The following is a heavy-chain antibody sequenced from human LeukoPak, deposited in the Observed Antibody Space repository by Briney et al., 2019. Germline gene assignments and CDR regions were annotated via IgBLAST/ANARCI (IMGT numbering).Heavy chain of an antibody. V-gene: IGHV3-30*02. D-gene: IGHD2-21*02. Sequence: GGSLRLSCAASGFTFSSYGMHWVRQAPGKGLEWVAFIRYDGSNKYYADSVKGRFTISRDNSKNTLYLQMNSLRAEDTAVYYCARYCGGDCYSQIDAFDIWGQGTMVTVSS. CDR1: GFTFSSYG. CDR3: ARYCGGDCYSQIDAFDI. CDR2: IRYDGSNK. J-gene: IGHJ3*02.